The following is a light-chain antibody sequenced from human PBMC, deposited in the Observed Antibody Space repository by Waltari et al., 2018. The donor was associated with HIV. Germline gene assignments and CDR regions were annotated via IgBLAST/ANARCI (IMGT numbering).Light chain of an antibody. CDR3: VLNLGRGIVV. CDR1: SGSVPARNY. Sequence: QTVVTQEPSFSVSPGGTVTLTSGLSSGSVPARNYASWSQQIPGQAPLTLIHSTNTRSSGVPDRFSGSILGNKAALTITGAQADDESDYYCVLNLGRGIVVFGGGTKLTVL. CDR2: STN. V-gene: IGLV8-61*01. J-gene: IGLJ2*01.